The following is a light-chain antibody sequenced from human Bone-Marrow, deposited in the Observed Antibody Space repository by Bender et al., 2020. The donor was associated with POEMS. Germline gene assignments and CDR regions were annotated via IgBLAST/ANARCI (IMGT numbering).Light chain of an antibody. J-gene: IGLJ3*02. CDR1: SEHSSIA. CDR2: VNSDGSH. CDR3: QTWGAGTWV. V-gene: IGLV4-69*01. Sequence: QRVVTQSPSASASLGASVKLTCTLNSEHSSIAIAWHQQQPEKGPRYLMKVNSDGSHIKGDGIPDRFSCSSSGAERYLTISSLQSEDEADYYCQTWGAGTWVFGGGTKLTVL.